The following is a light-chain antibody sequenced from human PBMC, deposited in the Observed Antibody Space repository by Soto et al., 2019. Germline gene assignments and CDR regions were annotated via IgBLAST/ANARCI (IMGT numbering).Light chain of an antibody. CDR2: GPS. CDR3: QQYNNWPLA. J-gene: IGKJ4*01. CDR1: QSVSSN. V-gene: IGKV3-15*01. Sequence: EIVMTQSPATLSVSPGERATLSCRASQSVSSNLAWYQQKPGQAPRLLIYGPSTRATAIPARFSGSGSGTEFTLNISSLQSADSAVYYCQQYNNWPLAIGGGTKVEIK.